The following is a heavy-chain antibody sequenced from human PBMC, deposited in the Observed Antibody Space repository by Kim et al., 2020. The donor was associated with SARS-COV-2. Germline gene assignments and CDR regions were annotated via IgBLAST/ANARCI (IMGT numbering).Heavy chain of an antibody. V-gene: IGHV3-15*01. J-gene: IGHJ4*01. CDR2: IKSKADGGTA. D-gene: IGHD4-4*01. CDR1: GITFSDAW. Sequence: GGPLRLSCAASGITFSDAWLSWVRQAPGKGLEWVGRIKSKADGGTADYAAPVEGRFIISRDDSRNTMFLQMNSLKTEDTAAYYCTCRRRTYTEGYDYWG. CDR3: TCRRRTYTEGYDY.